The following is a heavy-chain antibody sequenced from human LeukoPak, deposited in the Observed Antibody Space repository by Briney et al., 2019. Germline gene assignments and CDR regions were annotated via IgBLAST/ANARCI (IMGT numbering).Heavy chain of an antibody. D-gene: IGHD2-15*01. V-gene: IGHV5-51*01. CDR3: ARLPGYCSGGSCYFDY. Sequence: GESLKISCKGSGYIFTSYWIGWVRQMPGKGLEWMGIIYPGDSDTIYSPSFQGQVTISADKSISTAYLQCSSLKASDTAMYYCARLPGYCSGGSCYFDYWGQGTLVTVSS. CDR1: GYIFTSYW. J-gene: IGHJ4*02. CDR2: IYPGDSDT.